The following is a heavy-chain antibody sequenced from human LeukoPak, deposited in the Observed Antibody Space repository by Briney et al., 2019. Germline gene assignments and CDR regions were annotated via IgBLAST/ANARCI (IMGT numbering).Heavy chain of an antibody. J-gene: IGHJ4*02. D-gene: IGHD2-21*02. CDR2: INHSGYT. CDR3: TRMTAGHAY. CDR1: GVSFDYYY. Sequence: SETLSLTCAVSGVSFDYYYWSWVRQTPGKGLEWIGEINHSGYTNDSPSLKSRVTLSIDTSRKQFSLNLRSVTVADTGIYYCTRMTAGHAYWGQGTLVTVSS. V-gene: IGHV4-34*01.